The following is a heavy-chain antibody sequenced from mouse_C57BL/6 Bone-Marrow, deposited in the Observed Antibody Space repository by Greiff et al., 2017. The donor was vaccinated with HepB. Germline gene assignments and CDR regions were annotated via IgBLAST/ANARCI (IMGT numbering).Heavy chain of an antibody. J-gene: IGHJ3*01. V-gene: IGHV1-64*01. D-gene: IGHD1-1*01. CDR3: AREGVGSSLAY. Sequence: QVQLQQPGAELVKPGASVKLSCKASGYTFTSYWMHWVKQRPGQGLEWIGMIHPNSGSTNYNEKFKSKATLTVDKSSSTAYMQLSSLTSEDSAVYYCAREGVGSSLAYWGQGTLVTVSA. CDR1: GYTFTSYW. CDR2: IHPNSGST.